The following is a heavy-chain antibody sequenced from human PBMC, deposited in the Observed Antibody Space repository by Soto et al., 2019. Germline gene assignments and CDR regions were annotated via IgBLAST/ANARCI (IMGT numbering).Heavy chain of an antibody. J-gene: IGHJ4*02. Sequence: QVQLVESGGGLVQPGGSLRLSCAASGSSFRDYYMSWIRQSPGKGLEWLSYITSSSSYTHYADSVKGRFTISRDNAKKSLYLQMNSLRAEDTAVYYCTGGQDNLAVNFDYWGQGTPVTVSS. D-gene: IGHD1-1*01. CDR1: GSSFRDYY. CDR3: TGGQDNLAVNFDY. CDR2: ITSSSSYT. V-gene: IGHV3-11*05.